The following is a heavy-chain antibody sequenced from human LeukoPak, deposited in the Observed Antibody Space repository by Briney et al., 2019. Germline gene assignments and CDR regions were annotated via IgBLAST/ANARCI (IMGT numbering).Heavy chain of an antibody. V-gene: IGHV4-59*01. CDR1: GGSISSYY. D-gene: IGHD6-13*01. CDR2: IYYSGST. CDR3: ARGDSSSWQYYYYMDV. J-gene: IGHJ6*03. Sequence: KTSETLSLTCTVSGGSISSYYWSWIRQPPGKGLEWIGYIYYSGSTNYNPSLKRRVTISVDTSKNQFSLKLSSVTAADTAVYYCARGDSSSWQYYYYMDVWGKGTTVTVSS.